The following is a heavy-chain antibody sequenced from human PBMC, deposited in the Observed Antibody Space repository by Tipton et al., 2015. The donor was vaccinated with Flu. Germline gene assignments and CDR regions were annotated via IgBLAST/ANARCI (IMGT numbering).Heavy chain of an antibody. Sequence: TLSLTCSVSGGSFSSGSYYWTWIRQSAGNGLEWIGRIYTTGSTNYNPSLKSRVTLSVDTTENQFSLKLSSVTAADTAVYYRARSPSYSGSGNYPYYFDFWGQGTLVTVSS. J-gene: IGHJ4*02. D-gene: IGHD3-10*01. CDR1: GGSFSSGSYY. CDR3: ARSPSYSGSGNYPYYFDF. CDR2: IYTTGST. V-gene: IGHV4-61*02.